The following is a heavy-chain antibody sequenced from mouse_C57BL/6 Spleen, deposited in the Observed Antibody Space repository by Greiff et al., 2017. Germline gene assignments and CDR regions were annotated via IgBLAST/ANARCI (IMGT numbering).Heavy chain of an antibody. CDR3: ARRAYGSGDWYFDV. V-gene: IGHV1-18*01. CDR2: INPNNGGT. J-gene: IGHJ1*03. D-gene: IGHD1-1*01. CDR1: GYTFTDYN. Sequence: EVKLQQSGPELVKPGASVKIPCKASGYTFTDYNMDWVKQSHGKSLEWIGDINPNNGGTIYNQKFKGKATLTVDKSSSTAYMELRSLTSEDTAVYYCARRAYGSGDWYFDVWGTGTTVTVSS.